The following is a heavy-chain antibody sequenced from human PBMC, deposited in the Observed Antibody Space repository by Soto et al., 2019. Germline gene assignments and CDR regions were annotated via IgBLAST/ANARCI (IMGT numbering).Heavy chain of an antibody. D-gene: IGHD2-21*02. V-gene: IGHV3-66*01. CDR2: IYSGGST. CDR1: GFTVSSHY. J-gene: IGHJ2*01. CDR3: ARDYYGGNSRYFDL. Sequence: EVQLVESGGDLVQPGGSLRLSCAASGFTVSSHYMSWVRQAPGKGLEWVSVIYSGGSTYYTDSVKGRFTISRDNSKNTLFLQMNSLRAEDTAVYYCARDYYGGNSRYFDLWGRGTLVTVSS.